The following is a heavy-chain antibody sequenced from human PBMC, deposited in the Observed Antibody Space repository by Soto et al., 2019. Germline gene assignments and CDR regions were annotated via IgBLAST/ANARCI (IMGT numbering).Heavy chain of an antibody. J-gene: IGHJ4*02. Sequence: EVVLVESGGGLVQPGGSLRLSCAASGFSLIPYWMSWVRQAPGKGLEWVSNIKQDGSERNYVNSVKGRFTISRDNAKNSVYLEMKSLRADDTAVYYCGRGGVHYYDNSFDYLGQGTLVTVSS. D-gene: IGHD3-22*01. CDR3: GRGGVHYYDNSFDY. CDR2: IKQDGSER. CDR1: GFSLIPYW. V-gene: IGHV3-7*03.